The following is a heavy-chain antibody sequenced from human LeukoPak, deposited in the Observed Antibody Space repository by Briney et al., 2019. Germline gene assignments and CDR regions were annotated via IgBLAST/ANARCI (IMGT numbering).Heavy chain of an antibody. V-gene: IGHV1-46*01. Sequence: ASVKVSCKASGYTFTNYYVHWVRQAPGQGLEWMGVINPSGGSTRYAQKFQGSVTMTRDTSTSTVYMDLSSLRSEDTAVYYCARGYSYGYVDYWGQGTLVTVSS. D-gene: IGHD5-18*01. CDR1: GYTFTNYY. CDR3: ARGYSYGYVDY. J-gene: IGHJ4*02. CDR2: INPSGGST.